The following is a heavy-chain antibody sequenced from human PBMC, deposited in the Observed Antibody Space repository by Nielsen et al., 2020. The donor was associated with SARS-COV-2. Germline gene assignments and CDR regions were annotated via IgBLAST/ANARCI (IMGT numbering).Heavy chain of an antibody. CDR2: IYYSGST. J-gene: IGHJ3*02. Sequence: SETLSLTCTVSGGSISSFYWTWIRQPPGKGLEWIGYIYYSGSTYYNPSLKSRVTISVDTSKNQFSLKLSSVTAADTAVYYCARDGTMMGGIDAFDIWGQGTMVTVSS. V-gene: IGHV4-59*12. CDR3: ARDGTMMGGIDAFDI. CDR1: GGSISSFY. D-gene: IGHD3-16*01.